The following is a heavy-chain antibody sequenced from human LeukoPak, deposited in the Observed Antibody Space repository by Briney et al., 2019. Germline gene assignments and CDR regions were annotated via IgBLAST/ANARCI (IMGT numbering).Heavy chain of an antibody. J-gene: IGHJ4*02. Sequence: PSETLSLTCTVSGGSISSGDYYWSWIRQPPGKGLEWIGYIYYSGSTYYNPSLKSRVTISVDTSKNQFSLRLSSVTAADTAIYYCARESAGSLHDSTAAFHYWGQGILVIVSS. CDR3: ARESAGSLHDSTAAFHY. D-gene: IGHD2-8*02. CDR1: GGSISSGDYY. CDR2: IYYSGST. V-gene: IGHV4-30-4*02.